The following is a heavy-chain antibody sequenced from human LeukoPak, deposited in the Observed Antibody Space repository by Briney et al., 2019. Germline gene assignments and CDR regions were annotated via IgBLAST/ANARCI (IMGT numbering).Heavy chain of an antibody. V-gene: IGHV3-30*02. CDR1: GFSFSGYG. Sequence: GGSLRLSCAASGFSFSGYGMHWVRQAPGKGLEWVAFIRYDGSNEYYADSVKGRFTISRDKSKNTLSLQMNGLRAEDTALYHCARGGDHPLGYWGQGTLVTVSS. J-gene: IGHJ4*02. CDR3: ARGGDHPLGY. CDR2: IRYDGSNE. D-gene: IGHD4-17*01.